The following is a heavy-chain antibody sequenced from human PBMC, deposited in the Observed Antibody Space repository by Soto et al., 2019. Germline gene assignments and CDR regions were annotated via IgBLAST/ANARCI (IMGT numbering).Heavy chain of an antibody. CDR1: GFTFSSYA. CDR2: IGGSDGNT. V-gene: IGHV3-23*01. D-gene: IGHD3-10*01. Sequence: GGNPRLSSAASGFTFSSYAMIWVRQAPGKGLEWVSAIGGSDGNTYYADSVKGRFTVSRDNSKNTLYLQMNSLRAEDTAVYYCARLSGSHYYHYYVMAFWSPRSTVLVSS. J-gene: IGHJ6*02. CDR3: ARLSGSHYYHYYVMAF.